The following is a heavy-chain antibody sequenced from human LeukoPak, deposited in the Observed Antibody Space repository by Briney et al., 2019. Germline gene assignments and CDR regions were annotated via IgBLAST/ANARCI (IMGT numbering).Heavy chain of an antibody. CDR3: ARDPPRLLWFGELSYGMDV. D-gene: IGHD3-10*01. V-gene: IGHV3-7*01. CDR1: GFTFSSYW. J-gene: IGHJ6*02. Sequence: PGGSLRLSCEASGFTFSSYWMSWVRQAPGKGREWGANIKQDGSEKYYVDSVKGRFTISRDNAKNSLYLQMNSLRAEDTAVYYCARDPPRLLWFGELSYGMDVWGQGTTVTVSS. CDR2: IKQDGSEK.